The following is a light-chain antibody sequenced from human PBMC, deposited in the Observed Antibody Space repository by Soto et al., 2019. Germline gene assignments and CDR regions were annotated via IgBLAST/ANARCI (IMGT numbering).Light chain of an antibody. CDR2: EVS. V-gene: IGLV2-14*01. CDR3: SSYTSSSTYV. Sequence: QSVLTQPASVSGSPGQSITISCTGTSSDVGGYNYVSWYQQHPGKAPKLMIYEVSNRPSGVSNRLSGSKSGNTASLTISGLQAEDEADYYCSSYTSSSTYVFGTATKVTVL. CDR1: SSDVGGYNY. J-gene: IGLJ1*01.